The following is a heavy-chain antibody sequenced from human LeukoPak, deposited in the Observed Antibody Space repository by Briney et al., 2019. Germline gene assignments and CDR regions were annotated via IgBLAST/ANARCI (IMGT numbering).Heavy chain of an antibody. CDR2: IYSGGST. D-gene: IGHD3-22*01. J-gene: IGHJ4*02. CDR3: ARVTYYYDSSGYSISEYYFDY. V-gene: IGHV3-53*01. Sequence: GGSLRLSCAASGFTFSSYAMSWVRQAPGKGLEWVSVIYSGGSTYYADSVKGRFTISRDNSKNTLYLQMNSLRAEDTAVYYCARVTYYYDSSGYSISEYYFDYWGQGTLVTVSS. CDR1: GFTFSSYA.